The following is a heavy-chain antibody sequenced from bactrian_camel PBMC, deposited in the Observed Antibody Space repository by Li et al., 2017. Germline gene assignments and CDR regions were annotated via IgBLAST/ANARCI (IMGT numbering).Heavy chain of an antibody. CDR1: ENVVRTYC. Sequence: HVQLVESGGGSVQAGGSLRLPCTASENVVRTYCMAWFRQAPGKKREGVAAIDSETATYTASVKGRFTISRDNAKKSLSLQMTRLKPEDSAMYYCAADVSGSCGSDYDVPGWYWGQGTQVTVS. D-gene: IGHD2*01. J-gene: IGHJ4*01. CDR3: AADVSGSCGSDYDVPGWY. CDR2: IDSETA. V-gene: IGHV3S53*01.